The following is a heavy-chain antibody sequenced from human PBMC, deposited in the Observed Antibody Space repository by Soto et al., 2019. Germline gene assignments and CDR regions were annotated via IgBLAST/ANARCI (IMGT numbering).Heavy chain of an antibody. J-gene: IGHJ3*02. CDR2: IYYSGST. V-gene: IGHV4-39*01. CDR3: ARRTEYYYDSSGHDAYGI. D-gene: IGHD3-22*01. CDR1: GGSISSSSYY. Sequence: SETLSLTCTVSGGSISSSSYYWGWIRQPPGKGLEWIGSIYYSGSTYYNPSLKSRVTISVDTSKNQFSLKLSSVTAADTAVYYCARRTEYYYDSSGHDAYGIWGQGTLVTVSS.